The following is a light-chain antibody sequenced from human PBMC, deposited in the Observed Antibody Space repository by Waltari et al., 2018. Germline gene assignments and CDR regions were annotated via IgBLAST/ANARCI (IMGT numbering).Light chain of an antibody. CDR1: QSVSSSY. J-gene: IGKJ2*01. V-gene: IGKV3-20*01. CDR2: GAS. Sequence: EIVLTQSPGTLSLSPGEIATLSCRASQSVSSSYLAWYQQKPGQAPRLLIYGASSRATGIPDRFSGSGSGTDFTLTSSRLEPEDFAVYYCQQYGSSPETFGQGTKLEIK. CDR3: QQYGSSPET.